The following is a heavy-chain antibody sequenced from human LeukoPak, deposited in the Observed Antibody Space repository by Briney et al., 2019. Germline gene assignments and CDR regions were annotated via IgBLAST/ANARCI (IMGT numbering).Heavy chain of an antibody. CDR2: TYYRSKWYN. CDR1: GDSVSSNSAA. V-gene: IGHV6-1*01. CDR3: ARVDIVVVPAAERLDNWFDP. J-gene: IGHJ5*02. Sequence: SQTLSLTCAISGDSVSSNSAAWNWIRQSPSRGLEWLGRTYYRSKWYNDYAVSVKSRITINPDTSKNQFSLKLSSVTAADTAVYCCARVDIVVVPAAERLDNWFDPWGQGTLVTVSS. D-gene: IGHD2-2*01.